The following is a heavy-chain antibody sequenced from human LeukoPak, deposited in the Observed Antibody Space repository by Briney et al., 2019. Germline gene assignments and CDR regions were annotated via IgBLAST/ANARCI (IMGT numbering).Heavy chain of an antibody. CDR1: GFTFDSYR. Sequence: GGSLRLSCTASGFTFDSYRMNWVRQAPGKGPEWVSTIYSGGENMFYADAVKGRFTISRDNAKNSLYLDMTSLRVEDTAVYFCARDYSGTYHKFDSWGQGTRVTVSS. D-gene: IGHD1-26*01. J-gene: IGHJ4*02. V-gene: IGHV3-21*01. CDR3: ARDYSGTYHKFDS. CDR2: IYSGGENM.